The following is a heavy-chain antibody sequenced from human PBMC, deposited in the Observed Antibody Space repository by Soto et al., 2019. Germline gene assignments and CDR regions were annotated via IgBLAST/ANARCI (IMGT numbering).Heavy chain of an antibody. CDR2: ISGSGGST. Sequence: GGSLRLSCAASGFTFSSYAMSWVRQAPGKGLEWVSAISGSGGSTYYADSVKGRFTISRDNSKNTLYLQMNSLRAEDTAVYYCAKSQAGYYDSSGQTSSDAFDIWGQGTMVTVSS. V-gene: IGHV3-23*01. CDR3: AKSQAGYYDSSGQTSSDAFDI. CDR1: GFTFSSYA. J-gene: IGHJ3*02. D-gene: IGHD3-22*01.